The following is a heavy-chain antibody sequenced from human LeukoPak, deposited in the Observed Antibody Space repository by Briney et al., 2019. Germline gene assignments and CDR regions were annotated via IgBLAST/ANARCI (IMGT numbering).Heavy chain of an antibody. CDR3: ARPMEPQVDIVADY. Sequence: PGGSLRLSCAASGFTFSRYSMNWVRQAPGKGLEWVSYISSSIYYADSVKGRFTISRDNAKNSLYLQMNSLRAEDTAVYYCARPMEPQVDIVADYWGQGTLATVSS. J-gene: IGHJ4*02. D-gene: IGHD5-12*01. V-gene: IGHV3-48*01. CDR1: GFTFSRYS. CDR2: ISSSI.